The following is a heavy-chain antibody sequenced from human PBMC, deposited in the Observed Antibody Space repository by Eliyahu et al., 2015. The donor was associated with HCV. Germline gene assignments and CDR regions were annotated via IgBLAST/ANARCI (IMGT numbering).Heavy chain of an antibody. Sequence: EVQLVESGGGLVQPGGSLRLSCAASGFTFSGYWMNWVRRAPGRGLEWVANIKYDGSMRGYVDSVKGRFTISRDSAKNSVYLQMDGLRAEDTAVYYCARANNMDVWGKGTTVIVSS. CDR1: GFTFSGYW. CDR3: ARANNMDV. CDR2: IKYDGSMR. V-gene: IGHV3-7*01. J-gene: IGHJ6*03.